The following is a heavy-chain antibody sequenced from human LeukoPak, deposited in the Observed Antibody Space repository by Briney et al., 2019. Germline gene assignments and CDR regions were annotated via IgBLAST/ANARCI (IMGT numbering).Heavy chain of an antibody. CDR2: IYTSGST. V-gene: IGHV4-4*07. CDR3: ARVGDYVWGSYRSNWFDP. Sequence: SETLSLTCTVSGGSISSYYWSWIRQPAGKGLEWIGRIYTSGSTNYIPSLKSRVTMSVDTSKNQFSLKLSSVTAADTAVYYCARVGDYVWGSYRSNWFDPWGQGTLVTVSS. D-gene: IGHD3-16*02. J-gene: IGHJ5*02. CDR1: GGSISSYY.